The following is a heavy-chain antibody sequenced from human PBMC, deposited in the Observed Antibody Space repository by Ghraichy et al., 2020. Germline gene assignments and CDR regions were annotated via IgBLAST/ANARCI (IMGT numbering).Heavy chain of an antibody. J-gene: IGHJ4*02. CDR3: ARAVVVTAIPYYFDY. Sequence: SQTLSLTCTVSGGSISSGGYYWSWIRQHPGKGLEWIGYIYYSGSTYYNPSLKSRVTISVDTSKNQFSLKLSSVTAADTAVYYCARAVVVTAIPYYFDYWGQGTLVTVSS. CDR1: GGSISSGGYY. CDR2: IYYSGST. D-gene: IGHD2-21*02. V-gene: IGHV4-31*03.